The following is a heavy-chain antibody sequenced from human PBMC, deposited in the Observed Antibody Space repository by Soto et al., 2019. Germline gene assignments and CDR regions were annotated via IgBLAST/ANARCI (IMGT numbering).Heavy chain of an antibody. CDR1: GGSISSYY. J-gene: IGHJ4*02. CDR3: ARGGVDYYDSSGYYDIDY. V-gene: IGHV4-59*08. D-gene: IGHD3-22*01. Sequence: SETLSLTCTVSGGSISSYYWSWIRQPPGKGLEWIGYIYYSGSTNYNPSLKSRVTISVDTSKNQFSLKLSSVTAADTAVYYCARGGVDYYDSSGYYDIDYWGQGTLVTVSS. CDR2: IYYSGST.